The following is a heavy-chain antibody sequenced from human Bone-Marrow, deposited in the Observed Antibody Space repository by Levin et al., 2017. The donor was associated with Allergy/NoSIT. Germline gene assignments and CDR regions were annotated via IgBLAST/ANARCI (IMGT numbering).Heavy chain of an antibody. D-gene: IGHD3-22*01. CDR1: GFTFSSYS. V-gene: IGHV3-21*01. CDR3: ARADSNAYYYDSLVFPLDP. J-gene: IGHJ5*02. Sequence: PGESLKISCAASGFTFSSYSMNWVRQAPGKGLEWVSSISSSSSYIYYADSVKGRFTISRDNAKNSLYLQMNSLRAEDTAVYYCARADSNAYYYDSLVFPLDPWGQGTLVTVSS. CDR2: ISSSSSYI.